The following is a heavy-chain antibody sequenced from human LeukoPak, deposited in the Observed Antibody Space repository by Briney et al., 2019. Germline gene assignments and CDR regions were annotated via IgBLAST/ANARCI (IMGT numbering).Heavy chain of an antibody. V-gene: IGHV1-18*01. D-gene: IGHD3-10*01. CDR3: ASGITMVRGVIIKRGDAFDI. Sequence: GASVKVSCKASGYTFTSYGITWVRQAPGQGLEWMGWISGYNGNTNYAQKLQGRVTMTRDTSTSTVYMELSSLRSEDTAVYYCASGITMVRGVIIKRGDAFDIWGQGTMVTVSS. CDR1: GYTFTSYG. CDR2: ISGYNGNT. J-gene: IGHJ3*02.